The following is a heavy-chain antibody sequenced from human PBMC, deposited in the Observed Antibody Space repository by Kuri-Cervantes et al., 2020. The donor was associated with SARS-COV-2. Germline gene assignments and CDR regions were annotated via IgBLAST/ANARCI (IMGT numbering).Heavy chain of an antibody. CDR3: AKEKGNTLGFDS. Sequence: SVKVSCKASGGTFSTHVFSWVRQVPGQGLEWMGGISPLFGRSKSAQNFQGRLTITADESASIVYMELNNLRSDDTAVYYCAKEKGNTLGFDSWGQGTLVTVSS. J-gene: IGHJ4*02. CDR2: ISPLFGRS. CDR1: GGTFSTHV. V-gene: IGHV1-69*13.